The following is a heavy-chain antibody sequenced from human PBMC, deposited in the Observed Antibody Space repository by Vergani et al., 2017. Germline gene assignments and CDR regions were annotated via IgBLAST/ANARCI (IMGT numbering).Heavy chain of an antibody. CDR3: ARVSSWTLYYYYYMDV. J-gene: IGHJ6*03. Sequence: EVQLVESGGGLIQPGGSLRLSCAASGFTVSSNYMSWVRQAPGKGLEWVSVIYSGGSTYYADSVKGRFTISRDNSKNTLYLQMTSLRAEDTAVYDCARVSSWTLYYYYYMDVWGKGTTVTVSS. CDR1: GFTVSSNY. D-gene: IGHD6-13*01. CDR2: IYSGGST. V-gene: IGHV3-53*01.